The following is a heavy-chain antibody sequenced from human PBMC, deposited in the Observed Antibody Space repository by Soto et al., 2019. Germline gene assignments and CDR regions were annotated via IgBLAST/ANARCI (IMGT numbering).Heavy chain of an antibody. V-gene: IGHV3-7*04. CDR3: AREYYYSHNYYYGMDV. J-gene: IGHJ6*02. CDR2: IKQDGSEK. CDR1: GFTFSSYW. Sequence: GGSLRLSCAASGFTFSSYWMSWVRQAPGKGLEWVANIKQDGSEKYYVDSVKGRFTISRDNAKNSLYLQMNSLRAEDTAVYYCAREYYYSHNYYYGMDVWGQGTTVTVSS. D-gene: IGHD3-10*01.